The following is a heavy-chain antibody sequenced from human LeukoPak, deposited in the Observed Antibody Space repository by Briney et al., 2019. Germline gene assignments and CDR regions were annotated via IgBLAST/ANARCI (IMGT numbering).Heavy chain of an antibody. CDR2: INQDGSQK. CDR1: GFTFSDYW. J-gene: IGHJ4*02. Sequence: GGSLRLSCAASGFTFSDYWMNWVRQAPGKGLEWVANINQDGSQKHYVDSAKGRFTISRDNAKNSMYLQMNSLRVEDTAVYYCARAMDYWGPGTLVTVSS. CDR3: ARAMDY. V-gene: IGHV3-7*03.